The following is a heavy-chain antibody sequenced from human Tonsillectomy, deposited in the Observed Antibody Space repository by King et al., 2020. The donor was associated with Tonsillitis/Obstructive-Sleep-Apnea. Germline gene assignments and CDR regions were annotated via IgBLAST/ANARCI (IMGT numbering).Heavy chain of an antibody. V-gene: IGHV5-51*01. CDR3: SRARITGTTSYAF. Sequence: QLVQSGAEVKKPGESLKISCTGSGYSFSNYWIGWVRQMPGKGLEWMGIIYPGDSDNRYSPSFEGQVTISADRSISTTYLQWISLKASVSAMYYCSRARITGTTSYAFWGQGTLVTVSS. J-gene: IGHJ4*02. CDR2: IYPGDSDN. D-gene: IGHD1-20*01. CDR1: GYSFSNYW.